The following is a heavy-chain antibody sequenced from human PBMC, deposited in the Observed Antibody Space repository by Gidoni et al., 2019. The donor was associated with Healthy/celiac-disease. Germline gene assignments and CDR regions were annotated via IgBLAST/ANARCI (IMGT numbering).Heavy chain of an antibody. CDR2: IHHSGST. D-gene: IGHD1-26*01. J-gene: IGHJ4*02. Sequence: QVQLQQWGAGLLKPSETLSLTCAVYGGSCSGYYWSWLRQPPGQGLEWIGEIHHSGSTNYNPSLKSRVTISVDTSKNQFSLKLSSVTAADTAVYYCARGGRGWTKNHYDYWGQGTLVTVSS. CDR1: GGSCSGYY. CDR3: ARGGRGWTKNHYDY. V-gene: IGHV4-34*01.